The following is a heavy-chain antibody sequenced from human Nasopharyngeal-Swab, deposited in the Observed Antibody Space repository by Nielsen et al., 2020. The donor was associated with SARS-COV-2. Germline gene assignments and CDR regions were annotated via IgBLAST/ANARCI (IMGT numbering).Heavy chain of an antibody. CDR2: IFHSGNT. D-gene: IGHD6-19*01. CDR1: GGSITSYY. Sequence: GSLRLSCTVSGGSITSYYWGWIRQPPGKGLEWIGYIFHSGNTNYNPSLKSRVTMSVDTSKNQFSLRLSSVTAADSAVYYRARPTLGYSSFWFDPWGQGTLVTVSS. J-gene: IGHJ5*02. CDR3: ARPTLGYSSFWFDP. V-gene: IGHV4-59*01.